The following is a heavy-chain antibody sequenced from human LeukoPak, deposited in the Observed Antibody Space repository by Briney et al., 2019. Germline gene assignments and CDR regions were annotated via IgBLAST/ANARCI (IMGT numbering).Heavy chain of an antibody. Sequence: PGGSLRLSCAASGFTFSSYAMSWVRQAPGKGLEWVSAISGSGGSTYYADSVKGRFTISRDNAKNSLYLQMNSLRAEDTAVYYCARERYSSPYYYYGMDVWGQGTTVTVSS. D-gene: IGHD6-13*01. CDR2: ISGSGGST. CDR1: GFTFSSYA. J-gene: IGHJ6*02. V-gene: IGHV3-23*01. CDR3: ARERYSSPYYYYGMDV.